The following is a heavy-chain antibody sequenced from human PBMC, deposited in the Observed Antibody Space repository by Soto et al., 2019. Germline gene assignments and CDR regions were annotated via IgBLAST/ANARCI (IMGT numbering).Heavy chain of an antibody. CDR3: AKRLSYYFDS. CDR2: VTGDGVTI. V-gene: IGHV3-23*01. D-gene: IGHD3-16*02. Sequence: GGSLRLSCAASGFTFSDHYMSWVRQAPGKGLEWVSTVTGDGVTISYADSVKGRFTISRDNSKNTLYLQMSGLRADDTAVYYCAKRLSYYFDSWGHGTLVTVSS. J-gene: IGHJ4*01. CDR1: GFTFSDHY.